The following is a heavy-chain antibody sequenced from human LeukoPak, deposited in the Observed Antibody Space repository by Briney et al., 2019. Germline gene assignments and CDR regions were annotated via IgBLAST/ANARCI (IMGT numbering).Heavy chain of an antibody. V-gene: IGHV1-69*05. CDR2: IIPIFGTP. Sequence: GSSVKVSCKASGGTFRTYSVTWVRQAPGQGLEWMGGIIPIFGTPNHAQKFQGRVKVTTDDATGTAYMELSSLMSEDTAIYYCARVDRYHFYLDVWGKGTPVTVSS. J-gene: IGHJ6*03. CDR3: ARVDRYHFYLDV. CDR1: GGTFRTYS.